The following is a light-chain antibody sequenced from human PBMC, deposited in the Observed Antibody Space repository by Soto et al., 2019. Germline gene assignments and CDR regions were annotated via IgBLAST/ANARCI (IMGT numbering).Light chain of an antibody. J-gene: IGLJ1*01. CDR2: EVS. V-gene: IGLV2-23*02. Sequence: QSVLTQAASVSGSPGQSITISCTGTSSDVGSYNLVSWYQQHPGKAPKLMIYEVSKRPSGLSNRFSGSKSGNTASLTISGLQAEDGADYYCCSYAGSRTPLIFGTGTKVTVL. CDR3: CSYAGSRTPLI. CDR1: SSDVGSYNL.